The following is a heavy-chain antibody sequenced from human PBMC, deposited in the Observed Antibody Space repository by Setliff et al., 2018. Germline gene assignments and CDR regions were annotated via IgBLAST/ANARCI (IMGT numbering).Heavy chain of an antibody. J-gene: IGHJ4*02. CDR3: ARGGTYRYFDY. Sequence: PSETLSLTCTVSGDSISDASIMAWIRQPPGKGLEFIGYVFYNGAAKYDPSLKSRVTMSVDTSKTQFSLKLNSMTTADTAVYYCARGGTYRYFDYWGQGAQVTVSS. CDR2: VFYNGAA. V-gene: IGHV4-59*01. CDR1: GDSISDAS.